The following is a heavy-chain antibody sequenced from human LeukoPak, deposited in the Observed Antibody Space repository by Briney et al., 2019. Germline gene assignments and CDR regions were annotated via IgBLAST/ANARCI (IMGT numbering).Heavy chain of an antibody. V-gene: IGHV3-23*01. D-gene: IGHD2-21*02. CDR2: ISGGGDIT. J-gene: IGHJ4*02. CDR1: GFTFSNYA. CDR3: VREDTPATANY. Sequence: GGSLRLSCAASGFTFSNYAMSWVRQTPGKGLEWVSAISGGGDITYYADSVTGRFTISRDNSKDTLFLQMHSLRPGDTAVYYCVREDTPATANYWGQGTLVTISS.